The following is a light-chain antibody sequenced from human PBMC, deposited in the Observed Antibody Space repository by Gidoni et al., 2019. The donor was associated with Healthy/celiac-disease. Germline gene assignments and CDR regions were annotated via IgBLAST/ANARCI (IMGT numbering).Light chain of an antibody. J-gene: IGLJ1*01. CDR2: CNS. Sequence: QSVLTQPPAVSGAPGQRVTISCTGSSSNIGAGYDVHWYPQLPGTAPKLLIHCNSNRPSGVPARFSGSPSGTSASLAIPGLQAADEADYYCQSYASSLSGSDVFGPGTKVTVL. V-gene: IGLV1-40*01. CDR3: QSYASSLSGSDV. CDR1: SSNIGAGYD.